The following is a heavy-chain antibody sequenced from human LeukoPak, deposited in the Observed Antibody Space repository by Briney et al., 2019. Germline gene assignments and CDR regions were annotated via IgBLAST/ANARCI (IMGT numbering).Heavy chain of an antibody. D-gene: IGHD3-22*01. Sequence: GGSLRLSCAASGFTFSSHAMNWVRQAPGKGLEWVSCISPSSSAIYYADSVKGRFTISRDNAKNSLYLQMNSLRDEDTAVYYCAPTRVVVPIWGQGTLVTVSS. CDR3: APTRVVVPI. V-gene: IGHV3-48*02. CDR2: ISPSSSAI. CDR1: GFTFSSHA. J-gene: IGHJ4*02.